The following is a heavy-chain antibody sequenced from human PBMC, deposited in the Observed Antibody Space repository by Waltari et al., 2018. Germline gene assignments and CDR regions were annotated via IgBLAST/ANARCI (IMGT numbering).Heavy chain of an antibody. CDR2: IYPGDSDT. D-gene: IGHD5-12*01. V-gene: IGHV5-51*03. J-gene: IGHJ6*02. CDR3: AREGGYDYYYYGMDV. Sequence: EVQLVQSGEEVQKPGESLKISCKGSGYRFTSYWTAWVRQMPGKGLEWMGIIYPGDSDTRYSPSFQGQVTISADKSISTAYLQWSSLRSEDTAVYYCAREGGYDYYYYGMDVWGQGTTVTVSS. CDR1: GYRFTSYW.